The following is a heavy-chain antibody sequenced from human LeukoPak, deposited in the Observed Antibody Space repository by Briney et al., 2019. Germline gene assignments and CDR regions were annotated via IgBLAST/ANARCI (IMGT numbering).Heavy chain of an antibody. V-gene: IGHV4-4*07. CDR1: DDSISSYY. D-gene: IGHD3-16*01. CDR2: IYTSGST. Sequence: SETLSLTCTVSDDSISSYYWSWIRQPAGKGLEWIGRIYTSGSTYYNPSLKGRVTMSVDTSKNQFSLKLSSVTAADTAVYYCARDRDYVWGSYHDNWFDPWGQGTLVTVSS. J-gene: IGHJ5*02. CDR3: ARDRDYVWGSYHDNWFDP.